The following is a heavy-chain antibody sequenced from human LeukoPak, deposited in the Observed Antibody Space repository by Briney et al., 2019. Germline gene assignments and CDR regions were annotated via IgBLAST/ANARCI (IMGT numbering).Heavy chain of an antibody. D-gene: IGHD3-10*01. V-gene: IGHV4-34*01. Sequence: TSETLSLTCAVYGGSFSGYYWSWIRQPPGKGLEWIGEINHSGSTNYNPSLKSRVTISVDTSKNQFSLKLSSVTAADTAVYYCARSYGSGSYGYGLDYWGQGTLVTVSS. CDR2: INHSGST. CDR3: ARSYGSGSYGYGLDY. CDR1: GGSFSGYY. J-gene: IGHJ4*02.